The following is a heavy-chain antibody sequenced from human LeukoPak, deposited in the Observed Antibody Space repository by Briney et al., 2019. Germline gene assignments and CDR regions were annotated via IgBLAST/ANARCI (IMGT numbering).Heavy chain of an antibody. J-gene: IGHJ4*02. V-gene: IGHV3-30-3*01. Sequence: PGRSLRLSCAASGFTFSSYAMHWVRQAPGKGLEWVAVISYDGSNKYYADSVKGRFTISRDNSKNTPYLQMNSLRAEDTAVYYCARDTPENWNYPVYWGQGTLVTVSS. D-gene: IGHD1-7*01. CDR2: ISYDGSNK. CDR3: ARDTPENWNYPVY. CDR1: GFTFSSYA.